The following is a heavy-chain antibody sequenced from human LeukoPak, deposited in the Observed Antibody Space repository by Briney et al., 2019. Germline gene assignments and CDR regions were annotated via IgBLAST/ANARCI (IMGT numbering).Heavy chain of an antibody. V-gene: IGHV4-4*09. CDR2: HTTSGET. CDR3: ATSQEYKFAPFDL. CDR1: GAPIQSYQ. D-gene: IGHD6-6*01. Sequence: SEALSLIRSVPGAPIQSYQRRWIPQPPGKGLEWIGHHTTSGETNYHPSLQGRITYSVDTSRDQISLQANPLTAADTAMYDFATSQEYKFAPFDLWGQGTLVTVSS. J-gene: IGHJ4*02.